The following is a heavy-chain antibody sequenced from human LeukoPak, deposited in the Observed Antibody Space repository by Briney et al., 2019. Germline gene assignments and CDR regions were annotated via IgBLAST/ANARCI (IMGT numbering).Heavy chain of an antibody. Sequence: PGGSLRLSCAASGFTFSSYAMSWVRQAPGKGLEWVSAVSGSGGSTYYADSVKGRFTISRDNSKNTLYLQMNSLRAEDTAVYYCAKDRRIVGATHTPDAFDIWGQGTMVTVSS. CDR2: VSGSGGST. V-gene: IGHV3-23*01. CDR3: AKDRRIVGATHTPDAFDI. D-gene: IGHD1-26*01. J-gene: IGHJ3*02. CDR1: GFTFSSYA.